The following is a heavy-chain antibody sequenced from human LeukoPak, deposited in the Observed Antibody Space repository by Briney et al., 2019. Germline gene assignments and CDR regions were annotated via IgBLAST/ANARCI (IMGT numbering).Heavy chain of an antibody. CDR2: IFSSGST. D-gene: IGHD1-1*01. CDR1: GGSISGHY. CDR3: ARSLERRSYYYYMDV. Sequence: SETLSLTCSVSGGSISGHYWSWIRQPPGKGLEWIGYIFSSGSTNYKPSLKSRVTISEDTSKNQFSLRLTSVTAADTAVYYCARSLERRSYYYYMDVWGKGTTVTVSS. J-gene: IGHJ6*03. V-gene: IGHV4-59*11.